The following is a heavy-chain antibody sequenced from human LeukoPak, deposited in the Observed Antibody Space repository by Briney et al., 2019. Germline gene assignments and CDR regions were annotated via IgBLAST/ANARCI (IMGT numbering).Heavy chain of an antibody. CDR2: ISHDGSVE. J-gene: IGHJ3*02. CDR3: AIAGQWLDPLKAFDI. Sequence: GGSLRLSCAASDFTFSSYGMHWVRQAPGRGLECVAFISHDGSVEKFADSVKGRFTISRDNSKNTLYLQMNSLRAEDTAVYYCAIAGQWLDPLKAFDIWGQGTMVTVSS. D-gene: IGHD6-19*01. CDR1: DFTFSSYG. V-gene: IGHV3-30*02.